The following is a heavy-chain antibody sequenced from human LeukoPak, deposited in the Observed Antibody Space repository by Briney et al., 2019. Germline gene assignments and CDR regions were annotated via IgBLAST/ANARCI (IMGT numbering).Heavy chain of an antibody. Sequence: PSQTLSLTCAVSGGSIRGGPYHWSWIRQHPGKGLEWIGYIHYSGTTYCNPSLKSRVTISVDTSNNQFSLKLSSVSAADTAVYYCARADCSTTCYYFDDWGRGTLVTVSS. V-gene: IGHV4-31*11. J-gene: IGHJ4*02. D-gene: IGHD2-2*01. CDR3: ARADCSTTCYYFDD. CDR1: GGSIRGGPYH. CDR2: IHYSGTT.